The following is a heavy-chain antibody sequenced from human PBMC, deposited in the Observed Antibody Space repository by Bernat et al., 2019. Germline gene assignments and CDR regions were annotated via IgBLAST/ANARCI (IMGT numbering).Heavy chain of an antibody. V-gene: IGHV4-39*01. CDR3: ARRWGLLRLDI. J-gene: IGHJ2*01. D-gene: IGHD1-26*01. CDR1: GGSISSSTYY. Sequence: QLQLQESGPGLVKPSETLSLTCTVSGGSISSSTYYWGWIRQPPGKRLECIGSIYYSVGTYYNPSLNSRLTISVETSKRQLTQKLNSVTAADRAGYYCARRWGLLRLDIWGRGTLVTVSA. CDR2: IYYSVGT.